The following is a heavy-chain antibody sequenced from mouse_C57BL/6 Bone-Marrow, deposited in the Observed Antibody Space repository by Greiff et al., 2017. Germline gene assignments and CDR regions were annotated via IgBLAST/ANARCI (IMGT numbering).Heavy chain of an antibody. Sequence: EVKVVESEGGLVQPGSSMKLSCTASGFTFSDYYMAWVRQVPEKGLEWVANINYDGSSTYYLDSLKSRFIISRDNAKNILYLQMSSLKSEDTATYYCARDENYYGSSIYWYFDVWGTGTTVTVSS. CDR2: INYDGSST. V-gene: IGHV5-16*01. CDR1: GFTFSDYY. CDR3: ARDENYYGSSIYWYFDV. J-gene: IGHJ1*03. D-gene: IGHD1-1*01.